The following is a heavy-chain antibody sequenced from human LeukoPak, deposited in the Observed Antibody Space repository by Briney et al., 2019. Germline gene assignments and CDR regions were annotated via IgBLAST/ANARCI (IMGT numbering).Heavy chain of an antibody. CDR1: GGSISSYY. Sequence: SETLSLTYTVSGGSISSYYWSWIRQPPGKGLEWTGYIYYSGITNYNPSLKSRVTISVDTSNNQFSLKLSSVTAAATTVYYIARGMATVTTIWFDPWGQGTLVTVSS. J-gene: IGHJ5*02. CDR2: IYYSGIT. V-gene: IGHV4-59*01. CDR3: ARGMATVTTIWFDP. D-gene: IGHD4-17*01.